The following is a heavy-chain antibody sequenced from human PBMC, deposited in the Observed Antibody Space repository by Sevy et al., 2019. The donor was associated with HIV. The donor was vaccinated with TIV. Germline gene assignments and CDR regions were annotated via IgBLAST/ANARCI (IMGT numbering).Heavy chain of an antibody. CDR1: GGSISSGDYY. CDR3: ARGPRGPVVVVAALDY. V-gene: IGHV4-30-4*01. CDR2: IYYSGST. J-gene: IGHJ4*02. Sequence: SETLSLTCTVSGGSISSGDYYWSWIRQPPGKGLEWIGYIYYSGSTYYNPSLKSRVTISVDTSKNQFSLKLGSVTAADTAVYYCARGPRGPVVVVAALDYWGQGTLVTVSS. D-gene: IGHD2-15*01.